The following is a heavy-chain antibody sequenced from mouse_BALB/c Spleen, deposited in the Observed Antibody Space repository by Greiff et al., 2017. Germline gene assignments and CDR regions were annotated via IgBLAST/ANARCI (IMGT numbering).Heavy chain of an antibody. D-gene: IGHD4-1*01. Sequence: EVMLVESGGGLVQPGGSRKLSCAASGFTFSSFGMHWVRQAPEKGLEWVAYISSGSSTIYYADTVKGRFTISRDNPKNTLFLQMTSLRSEDTAMYYCARSAGTGTWFAYWGQGTLVTVSA. CDR2: ISSGSSTI. V-gene: IGHV5-17*02. J-gene: IGHJ3*01. CDR1: GFTFSSFG. CDR3: ARSAGTGTWFAY.